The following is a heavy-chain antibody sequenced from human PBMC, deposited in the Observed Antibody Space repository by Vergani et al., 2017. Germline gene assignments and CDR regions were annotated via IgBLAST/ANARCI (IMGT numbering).Heavy chain of an antibody. CDR2: IWYDGSNK. V-gene: IGHV3-33*01. D-gene: IGHD1-1*01. J-gene: IGHJ5*01. CDR3: ARWGNEKRLDS. Sequence: QVQLAESGGGRVQPGRSLRLSCVASGFTFSSHGMHWVRQAPGKGLEWVAVIWYDGSNKYYGDSVKGRFTISRDYSKNTLYLQMNSLRVEDTAVYYCARWGNEKRLDSWGQGTLVTVSS. CDR1: GFTFSSHG.